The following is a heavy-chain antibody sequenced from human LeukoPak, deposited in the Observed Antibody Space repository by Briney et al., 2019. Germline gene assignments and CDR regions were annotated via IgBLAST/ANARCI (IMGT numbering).Heavy chain of an antibody. J-gene: IGHJ4*02. V-gene: IGHV4-38-2*01. CDR3: ARGITTTGHDY. D-gene: IGHD4-11*01. CDR2: VFHTGSS. CDR1: GYSISSGYY. Sequence: PSETLSLTCAVSGYSISSGYYWGWIRQPPGKGPEWIGSVFHTGSSYYIPSLKSRVTISVDMSKNQFSLEVSSVTAADTAIYYCARGITTTGHDYWGPGTLVTVSS.